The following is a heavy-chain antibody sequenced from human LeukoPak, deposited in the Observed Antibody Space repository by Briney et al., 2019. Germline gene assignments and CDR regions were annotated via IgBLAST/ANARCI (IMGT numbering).Heavy chain of an antibody. V-gene: IGHV4-39*02. CDR2: IYYSATT. CDR3: ASYYYDSSGYYSYAFDI. D-gene: IGHD3-22*01. J-gene: IGHJ3*02. Sequence: ETXSLXCXVSGVSISSSSYYWGWIRQPRGKGLEWIGSIYYSATTYYNPSLKTLLTISLHTSNNHFSLKLSSVTAADTAVYYCASYYYDSSGYYSYAFDIWGQGTMVTVSS. CDR1: GVSISSSSYY.